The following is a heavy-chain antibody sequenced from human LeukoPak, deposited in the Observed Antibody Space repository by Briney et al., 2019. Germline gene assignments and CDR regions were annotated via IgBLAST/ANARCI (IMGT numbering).Heavy chain of an antibody. CDR2: KDYSGST. V-gene: IGHV4-59*01. D-gene: IGHD3-22*01. CDR1: GGSISRYY. CDR3: ARAGLNYYDSSGYYWRTAEYFQH. Sequence: SETLSLTCTVSGGSISRYYWSWIRQPPGKGLEWIGYKDYSGSTNYNRSLKSRVTISVDTSKNQFSLKLSSVTAADTAVYYCARAGLNYYDSSGYYWRTAEYFQHWGQGTLVTVSS. J-gene: IGHJ1*01.